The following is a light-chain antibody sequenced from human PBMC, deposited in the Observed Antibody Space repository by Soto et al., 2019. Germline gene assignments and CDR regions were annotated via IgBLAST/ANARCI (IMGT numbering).Light chain of an antibody. Sequence: QSALTQPASVSGSPGQSITISCTGTSSDVGGYNYVSWYQHHPGKAPKLMIYDVSNRPSGVSNRFSGSKSGNTASLIISGLQAEDEAHYYCSSYTSSSTLSTYVFGTGTKLTVL. CDR3: SSYTSSSTLSTYV. J-gene: IGLJ1*01. CDR2: DVS. CDR1: SSDVGGYNY. V-gene: IGLV2-14*03.